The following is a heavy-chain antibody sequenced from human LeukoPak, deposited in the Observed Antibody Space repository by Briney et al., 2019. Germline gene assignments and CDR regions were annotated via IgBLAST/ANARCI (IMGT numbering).Heavy chain of an antibody. Sequence: PSETLSLTCTVSGGSISSSSYYWGWIRQPPGKGLEWIGSTYYSGSTYYNPSLKSRVTISVDTSKNQFSLKLSSVTAADTAVYYCARRSYYDSSGIFDYWGQGTLVTVSS. CDR1: GGSISSSSYY. D-gene: IGHD3-22*01. CDR3: ARRSYYDSSGIFDY. V-gene: IGHV4-39*01. CDR2: TYYSGST. J-gene: IGHJ4*02.